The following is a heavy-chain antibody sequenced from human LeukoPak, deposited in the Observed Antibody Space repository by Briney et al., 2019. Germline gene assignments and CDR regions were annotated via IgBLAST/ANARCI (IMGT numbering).Heavy chain of an antibody. J-gene: IGHJ4*02. D-gene: IGHD2-2*01. Sequence: PGGSLRLSCAASGFTFSSYEMNWVRQAPGKGLEWVSYISSSGSTIYYADSVKGRLTISRDNAKNSLYLQMNSLRAEDTAVYYCARGWAPAAILTRRGDYWGQGTLVTVSS. CDR1: GFTFSSYE. V-gene: IGHV3-48*03. CDR3: ARGWAPAAILTRRGDY. CDR2: ISSSGSTI.